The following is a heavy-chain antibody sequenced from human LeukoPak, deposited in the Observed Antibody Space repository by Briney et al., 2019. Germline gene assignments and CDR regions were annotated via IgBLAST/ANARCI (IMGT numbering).Heavy chain of an antibody. CDR2: IYYSGST. D-gene: IGHD2-15*01. CDR3: AREGRSSTPGY. J-gene: IGHJ4*01. Sequence: SETLSLTCTVSGGSISSYYWSWIRQPPGKGLEWIGYIYYSGSTSYNPSLKSRVTISVDTSKNQFSLKLNSVTAADTAVYYCAREGRSSTPGYWGQGTLVTVSS. CDR1: GGSISSYY. V-gene: IGHV4-59*12.